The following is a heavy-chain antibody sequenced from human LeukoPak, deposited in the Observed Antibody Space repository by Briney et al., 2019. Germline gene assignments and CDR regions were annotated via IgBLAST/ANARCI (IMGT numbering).Heavy chain of an antibody. CDR1: GGSXXXXXXX. V-gene: IGHV4-39*02. CDR2: XYSSGST. Sequence: SETLSLTCXXSGGSXXXXXXXXXWIRQXPGXXXEWIGXXYSSGSTYXRPXXXXRVXXSIDTSKNQFSLKLRSVTAADTAIYYCAREYSGSVDCWGQGNPVTVSS. D-gene: IGHD1-26*01. CDR3: AREYSGSVDC. J-gene: IGHJ4*02.